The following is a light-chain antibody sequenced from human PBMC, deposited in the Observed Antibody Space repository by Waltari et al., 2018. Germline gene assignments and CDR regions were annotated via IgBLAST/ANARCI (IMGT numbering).Light chain of an antibody. Sequence: GTSSDIGGYNYVSWYQQHPGKAPKLMIYEVTKRPSGVPDRFTASKSGNTASLTVSGLQAEDEADYYCSSFAGSTNWVFGGGTELTVL. CDR2: EVT. CDR3: SSFAGSTNWV. V-gene: IGLV2-8*01. CDR1: SSDIGGYNY. J-gene: IGLJ3*02.